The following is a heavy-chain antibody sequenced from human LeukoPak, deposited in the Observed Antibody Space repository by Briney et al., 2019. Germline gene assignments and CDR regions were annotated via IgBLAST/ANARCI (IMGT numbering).Heavy chain of an antibody. CDR1: GGSFSGYY. CDR3: ARGRPASYYFDY. Sequence: SETLSLTCAVYGGSFSGYYWSWIRQPPGEGVEWIGEINHSGSTNYNPSLKSRVTISVDTSKNQLSLKLSSVTAADTAVYYCARGRPASYYFDYWGQGTLVTVSS. J-gene: IGHJ4*02. CDR2: INHSGST. D-gene: IGHD6-6*01. V-gene: IGHV4-34*01.